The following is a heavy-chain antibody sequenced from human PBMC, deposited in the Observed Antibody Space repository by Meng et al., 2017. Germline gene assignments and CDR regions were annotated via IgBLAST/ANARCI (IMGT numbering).Heavy chain of an antibody. Sequence: QWQLQESGPGLVKPSETRSLTCAVSGGSSSSSNWWSWVRQPPGKGLEWIGEIYHSGSTNYNPSLKSRVTISVDKSKNQFSLKLSSVTAADTAVYYCARIGDWGSTRYFDYWGQGTLVTVSS. CDR1: GGSSSSSNW. CDR3: ARIGDWGSTRYFDY. D-gene: IGHD7-27*01. V-gene: IGHV4-4*02. J-gene: IGHJ4*02. CDR2: IYHSGST.